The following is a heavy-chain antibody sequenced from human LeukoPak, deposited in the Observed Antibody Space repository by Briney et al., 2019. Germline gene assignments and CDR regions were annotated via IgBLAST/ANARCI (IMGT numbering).Heavy chain of an antibody. V-gene: IGHV3-11*05. Sequence: PGGSLRLSCTASTFTFSDDYMGWIRQAPGKGPEWVSSISPGSSYKFCADSVEGRFTISRDDAKNSVYLQMNNLRVDDTAVYYCATERLGIFELWGQRSLVTVSS. D-gene: IGHD3/OR15-3a*01. CDR2: ISPGSSYK. J-gene: IGHJ4*02. CDR3: ATERLGIFEL. CDR1: TFTFSDDY.